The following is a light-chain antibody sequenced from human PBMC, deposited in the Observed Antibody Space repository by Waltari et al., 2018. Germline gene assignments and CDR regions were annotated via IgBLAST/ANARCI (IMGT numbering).Light chain of an antibody. CDR1: QHMSTW. V-gene: IGKV1-12*01. CDR3: QQTNDFPLT. J-gene: IGKJ4*01. Sequence: IELTQSPSAVSASAGDRVTLTCRASQHMSTWLAWYQQIPGKAPILLISYASHLPSGVPPRFSGSGSGTQFTLTINSLQPDDSATYYCQQTNDFPLTFGGGTQVQI. CDR2: YAS.